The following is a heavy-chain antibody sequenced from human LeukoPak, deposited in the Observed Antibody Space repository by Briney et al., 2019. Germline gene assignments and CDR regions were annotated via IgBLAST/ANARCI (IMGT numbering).Heavy chain of an antibody. V-gene: IGHV4-38-2*02. Sequence: SETLSLTCIVSGYSISSSYYWGWIRQPPGKGLEWIGSIYYSGSTYYNPSLKSRVTISVDTSKNQFSLKLSSVTAADTAVYYCARDNQGALRYFDWLYYFDYWGQGTLVTVSS. J-gene: IGHJ4*02. CDR1: GYSISSSYY. CDR2: IYYSGST. CDR3: ARDNQGALRYFDWLYYFDY. D-gene: IGHD3-9*01.